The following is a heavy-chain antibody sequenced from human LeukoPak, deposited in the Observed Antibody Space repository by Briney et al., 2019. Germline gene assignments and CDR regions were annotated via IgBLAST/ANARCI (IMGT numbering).Heavy chain of an antibody. Sequence: KAGGPLRLSCAASGFTFSSYSMNWVRQAPGKGLEWVSSISSSSSYIYYADSVKGRFTISRDNAKNSLYLQMNSLRAEDTAVYYCAKYYYDSSGIDYWGQGTLVTVSS. V-gene: IGHV3-21*01. D-gene: IGHD3-22*01. CDR1: GFTFSSYS. CDR3: AKYYYDSSGIDY. J-gene: IGHJ4*02. CDR2: ISSSSSYI.